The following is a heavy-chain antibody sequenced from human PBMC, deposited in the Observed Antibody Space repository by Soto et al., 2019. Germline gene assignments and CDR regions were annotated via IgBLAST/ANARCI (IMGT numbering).Heavy chain of an antibody. Sequence: EVQLLESGGGLVQPGGSLRLSCAASAFTFSSYAMSWVRQSPGKGLEWVSGISGSGISTYYADSVKGRFSISRDNSKNTLYLQMDSLRAEDTAVYYCARDPGAITVAGNFDYWSQGTLVNVSS. CDR2: ISGSGIST. D-gene: IGHD6-19*01. CDR1: AFTFSSYA. V-gene: IGHV3-23*01. CDR3: ARDPGAITVAGNFDY. J-gene: IGHJ4*02.